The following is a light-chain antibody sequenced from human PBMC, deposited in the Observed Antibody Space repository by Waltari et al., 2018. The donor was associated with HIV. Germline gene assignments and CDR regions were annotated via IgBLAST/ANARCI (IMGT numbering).Light chain of an antibody. V-gene: IGKV1-5*03. CDR1: QSVNAW. Sequence: IQMPQSPETLSASVGDRVTITCRASQSVNAWLAWFQQKPGKDPKLLISKVSTLERGVPSRFSGSGSGTQFTLTISSLQPDDFATYYCQQFHSYWTFGQGTRVEIK. CDR2: KVS. CDR3: QQFHSYWT. J-gene: IGKJ1*01.